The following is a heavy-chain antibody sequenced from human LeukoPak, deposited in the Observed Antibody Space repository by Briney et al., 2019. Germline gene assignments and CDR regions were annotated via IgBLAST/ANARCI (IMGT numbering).Heavy chain of an antibody. CDR1: GGTFSSYA. CDR2: IIPIFGTA. CDR3: ARDRRGGSGYYLNFDY. Sequence: VASVKVSCKASGGTFSSYAISWVRQAPGQGLEWMGGIIPIFGTANYAQKFQGRVTITADESTSTAYMELSSLRSEDTAVYYCARDRRGGSGYYLNFDYWGQGTLVIVSS. J-gene: IGHJ4*02. V-gene: IGHV1-69*13. D-gene: IGHD3-22*01.